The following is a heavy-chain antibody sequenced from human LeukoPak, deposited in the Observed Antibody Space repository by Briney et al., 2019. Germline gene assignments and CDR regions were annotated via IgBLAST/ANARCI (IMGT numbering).Heavy chain of an antibody. CDR1: GFTFSSYG. CDR2: IWYDGSNK. CDR3: ARDGTPNYDILTGYYPTLYGMDV. D-gene: IGHD3-9*01. Sequence: GGSLRLSCAASGFTFSSYGMHWVRQAPGKGLEWVAVIWYDGSNKYYADSVKGRFTISRDNSKNTLYLQMNSLRAEDTAVYYCARDGTPNYDILTGYYPTLYGMDVWGQGTTVTVSS. J-gene: IGHJ6*02. V-gene: IGHV3-33*01.